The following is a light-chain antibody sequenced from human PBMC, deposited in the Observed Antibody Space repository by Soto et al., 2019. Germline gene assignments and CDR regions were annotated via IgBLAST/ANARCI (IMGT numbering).Light chain of an antibody. CDR2: EVS. J-gene: IGLJ1*01. V-gene: IGLV2-8*01. Sequence: QSALTLPPSASGSPGQSVTISCTGSSSDVGHSNFVSWYQQHPGKGPKLIIYEVSKRPSGVPDLFSGSKSGNPASLSVSGLQEEYAANDLCNAQADNGKHVFGTGTKLTVL. CDR1: SSDVGHSNF. CDR3: NAQADNGKHV.